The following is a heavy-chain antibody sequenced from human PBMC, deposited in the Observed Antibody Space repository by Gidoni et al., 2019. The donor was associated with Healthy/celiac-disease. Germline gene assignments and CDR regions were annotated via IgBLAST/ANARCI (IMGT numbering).Heavy chain of an antibody. V-gene: IGHV3-21*01. CDR1: GFHFSSHG. CDR3: ARDDPSYGDYVDAFDI. D-gene: IGHD4-17*01. Sequence: EVQLVESGGGLVTPGGSLRHAGEASGFHFSSHGLNWVLQAPGKGLGWVSSIISSSSYISYADSVKGRFTISSDNAKNSLYLQMHSLRAEDTAVYYCARDDPSYGDYVDAFDIWGQGTMVTVSS. J-gene: IGHJ3*02. CDR2: IISSSSYI.